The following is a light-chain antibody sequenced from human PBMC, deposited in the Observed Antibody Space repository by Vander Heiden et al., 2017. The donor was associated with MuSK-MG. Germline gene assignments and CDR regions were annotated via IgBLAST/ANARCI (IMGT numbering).Light chain of an antibody. V-gene: IGLV3-21*02. CDR1: NIGSRS. CDR2: DDD. J-gene: IGLJ1*01. Sequence: SYVVTQPPSVSVAPGQTARITCGGTNIGSRSVHWYQQKTGQAPLLVAYDDDDRPSGIPERVSGSNSGNTETLTISRVEAGDEADDYCQEDTGNDHEVFGTGTKLTVL. CDR3: QEDTGNDHEV.